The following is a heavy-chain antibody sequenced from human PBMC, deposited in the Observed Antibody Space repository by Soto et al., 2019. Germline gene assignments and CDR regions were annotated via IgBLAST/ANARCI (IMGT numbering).Heavy chain of an antibody. D-gene: IGHD3-3*01. J-gene: IGHJ4*02. CDR2: IYYSGST. CDR3: ARSGFWSGSDY. CDR1: GGSISSYY. Sequence: SETLSLTCTVSGGSISSYYWSWIRQPPGKGLEWIGYIYYSGSTNYNPSLKSRVTISVDTSKNQFSLKLSSVTAADTAVYYCARSGFWSGSDYWGQGTLVTLSS. V-gene: IGHV4-59*08.